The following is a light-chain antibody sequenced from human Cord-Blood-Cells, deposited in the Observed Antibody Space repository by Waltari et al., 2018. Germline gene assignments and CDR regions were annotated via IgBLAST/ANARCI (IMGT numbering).Light chain of an antibody. CDR1: QSVFYSSNNKNY. V-gene: IGKV4-1*01. Sequence: DIVMTQSPDSLAVSLGERATIYCKSSQSVFYSSNNKNYLAWYQQKPGQPPKLLIYWASTRESGVPDRFSGSGSGTDFTLTISSLQAEDVAVYYCQQYYSTPITFGQGTRLEIK. CDR2: WAS. J-gene: IGKJ5*01. CDR3: QQYYSTPIT.